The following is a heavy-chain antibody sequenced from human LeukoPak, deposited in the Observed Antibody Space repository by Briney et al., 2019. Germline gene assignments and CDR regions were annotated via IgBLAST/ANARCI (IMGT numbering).Heavy chain of an antibody. D-gene: IGHD3-16*01. CDR3: ARWGAWSPVGFVH. CDR2: IYSSGST. Sequence: SETLSLTCTVSGGSINSNFSSWIRQPAGKGLQRIGRIYSSGSTNYSPSLMSRVTMSVDTSKNQFSLNLSSVTAADTAVYYCARWGAWSPVGFVHWGQGTLVTVSS. CDR1: GGSINSNF. V-gene: IGHV4-4*07. J-gene: IGHJ4*02.